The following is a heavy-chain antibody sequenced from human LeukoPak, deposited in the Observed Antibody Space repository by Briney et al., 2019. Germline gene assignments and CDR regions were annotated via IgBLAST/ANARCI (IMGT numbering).Heavy chain of an antibody. CDR3: AREALLRFGDNYYYGMDV. CDR1: GYTFTSYG. D-gene: IGHD5-12*01. V-gene: IGHV1-18*01. J-gene: IGHJ6*02. CDR2: ISAYNGNT. Sequence: ASVKVSCKASGYTFTSYGISWVRQAPGQGLEWMGWISAYNGNTNYAQKLQGRVTMTTDTSTSTAYMELRSLRSDDTAVYYCAREALLRFGDNYYYGMDVWGQGTTVTVSS.